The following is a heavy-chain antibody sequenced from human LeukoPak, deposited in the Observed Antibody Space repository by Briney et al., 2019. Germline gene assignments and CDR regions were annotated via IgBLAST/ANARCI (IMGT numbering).Heavy chain of an antibody. J-gene: IGHJ5*02. CDR2: INPNSGGT. CDR1: GYTFTGYY. Sequence: ASVKVSCKASGYTFTGYYMHWVRQAPGQGLEWMGWINPNSGGTNYAQKFQGRVTMTRDTSISTAYMELSRLRSDDTAVYYCAREIGSSGPEGVDPWGPGTLVTVSS. CDR3: AREIGSSGPEGVDP. D-gene: IGHD3-22*01. V-gene: IGHV1-2*02.